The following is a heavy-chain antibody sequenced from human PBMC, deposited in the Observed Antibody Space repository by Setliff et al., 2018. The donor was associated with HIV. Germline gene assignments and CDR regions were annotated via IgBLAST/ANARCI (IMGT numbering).Heavy chain of an antibody. Sequence: GGSLRLSCAASGFTFSGYEMNWVRQAPGKGLEWVSYISKSSNTIHYAGSVKGRFTISRDNAKNSLYLQMNSLRAEDTAVYYCAKIQNPQGYYYDSSGYYPHPGSPDYWGQGTLVTVS. CDR1: GFTFSGYE. CDR2: ISKSSNTI. CDR3: AKIQNPQGYYYDSSGYYPHPGSPDY. V-gene: IGHV3-48*03. D-gene: IGHD3-22*01. J-gene: IGHJ4*02.